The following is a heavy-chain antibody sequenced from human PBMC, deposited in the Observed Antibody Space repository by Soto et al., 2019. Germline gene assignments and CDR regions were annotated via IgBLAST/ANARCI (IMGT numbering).Heavy chain of an antibody. CDR3: ARALDFWSGYYAFDI. D-gene: IGHD3-3*01. CDR2: IYYSGST. J-gene: IGHJ3*02. CDR1: GGSISSGGYY. V-gene: IGHV4-31*03. Sequence: SETLSLTCTVSGGSISSGGYYWSWIRQHPGKGLEWIGYIYYSGSTYYNPSLKSRVTISVDTSKNQFSLKLSSVTAADTAVYYCARALDFWSGYYAFDIWGQGTMVTVSS.